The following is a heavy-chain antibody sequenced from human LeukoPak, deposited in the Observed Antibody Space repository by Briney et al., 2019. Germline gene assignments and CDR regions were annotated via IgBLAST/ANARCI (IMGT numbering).Heavy chain of an antibody. V-gene: IGHV1-2*02. J-gene: IGHJ6*03. D-gene: IGHD1-1*01. CDR3: ARGTGLRSAANNYYIDV. Sequence: ASVNVSCKAFGYTFTGYYLHWVRQAPGQGLEWMGWINTNSGATNGLQKFQGRVTMTRDTSISAGYLDLSSLRSDDAAVYYCARGTGLRSAANNYYIDVWGKGTTVTVSS. CDR2: INTNSGAT. CDR1: GYTFTGYY.